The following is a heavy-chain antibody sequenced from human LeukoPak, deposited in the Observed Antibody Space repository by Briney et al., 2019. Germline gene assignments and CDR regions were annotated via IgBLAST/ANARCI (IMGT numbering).Heavy chain of an antibody. J-gene: IGHJ3*02. Sequence: GGSLRLSCAASGFTFSDYYMSWIRQAPGKGLEWVSYISSSGSTIYYADSVKGRFTISRDNAKNSLYLQMNSLRAEDTAVYCCAGGSSSGYYLSTNFDIWGQGTMVTVSS. CDR3: AGGSSSGYYLSTNFDI. CDR1: GFTFSDYY. V-gene: IGHV3-11*01. D-gene: IGHD3-22*01. CDR2: ISSSGSTI.